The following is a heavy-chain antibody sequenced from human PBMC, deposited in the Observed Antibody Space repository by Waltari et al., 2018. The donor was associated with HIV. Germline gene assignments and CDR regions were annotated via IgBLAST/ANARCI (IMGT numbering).Heavy chain of an antibody. CDR1: GEPFDGYY. CDR2: INHRRNT. CDR3: ARRALWLRPVYYFDY. Sequence: QVQLQQWGAGLLKPSETLSLTCAVYGEPFDGYYWSWIRQPPGKRLEWMGEINHRRNTNDNPSLKSRLTMAVDASKNQFSLNLKSVTAADTGVYYCARRALWLRPVYYFDYWGQGALVTVSS. V-gene: IGHV4-34*01. J-gene: IGHJ4*02. D-gene: IGHD5-12*01.